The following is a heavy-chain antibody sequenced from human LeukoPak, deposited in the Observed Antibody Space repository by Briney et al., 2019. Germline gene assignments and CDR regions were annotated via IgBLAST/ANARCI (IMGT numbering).Heavy chain of an antibody. CDR2: INPNSGVT. CDR3: ARDVSRSRGY. J-gene: IGHJ4*02. D-gene: IGHD3-10*01. Sequence: ASVKVSCKASGYTFTGYYVHWVRQAPGQGLEWMGWINPNSGVTNYAQKFQGRVTLTRDTSITTAYMELSRLNSDDTAVYYCARDVSRSRGYWGQGTLVTVSS. CDR1: GYTFTGYY. V-gene: IGHV1-2*02.